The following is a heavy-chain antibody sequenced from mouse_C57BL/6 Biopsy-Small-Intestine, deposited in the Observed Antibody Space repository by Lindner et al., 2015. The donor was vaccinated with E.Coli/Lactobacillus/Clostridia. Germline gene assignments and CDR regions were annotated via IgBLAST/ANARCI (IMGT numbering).Heavy chain of an antibody. CDR1: GFTFSDYG. D-gene: IGHD2-4*01. CDR3: ARSIYYDYGVYAMDY. Sequence: VQLQESGEGLVKPGGSLKLSCAASGFTFSDYGMHWVRQAPEKGLEWVAYISSGSSTIYYADTVKGRFTISRDNAKNTLFLQMTSLRSEDTAMYYCARSIYYDYGVYAMDYWGQGTSVSVSS. V-gene: IGHV5-17*01. CDR2: ISSGSSTI. J-gene: IGHJ4*01.